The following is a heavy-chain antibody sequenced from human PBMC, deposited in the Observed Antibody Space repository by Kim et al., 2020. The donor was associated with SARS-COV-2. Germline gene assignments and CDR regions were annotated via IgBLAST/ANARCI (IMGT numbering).Heavy chain of an antibody. CDR1: GFSFSSYA. V-gene: IGHV3-23*01. D-gene: IGHD1-1*01. CDR2: ISGSGGSI. Sequence: GGSLRLSCAASGFSFSSYAMSWVRQAPGKGLDWVSDISGSGGSIYYADSVKGRFTISRDNSKNTLDLQMNSLRAEDTAVYYCAKGYRSTSRHGMDVWGQG. J-gene: IGHJ6*02. CDR3: AKGYRSTSRHGMDV.